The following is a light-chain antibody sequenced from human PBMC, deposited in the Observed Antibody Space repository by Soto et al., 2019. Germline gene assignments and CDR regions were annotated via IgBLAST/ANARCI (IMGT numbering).Light chain of an antibody. CDR3: SSYAGTNNLV. CDR1: SSDVGSYNY. J-gene: IGLJ3*02. Sequence: QSALTQPPSASGSPGQSVTISCTGTSSDVGSYNYVSWYQQYPGKAPKIMIYEVSERPSGVPVRFSGSKSGNTASLTVSGLQAEDEADYYCSSYAGTNNLVFGGGTKLTVL. V-gene: IGLV2-8*01. CDR2: EVS.